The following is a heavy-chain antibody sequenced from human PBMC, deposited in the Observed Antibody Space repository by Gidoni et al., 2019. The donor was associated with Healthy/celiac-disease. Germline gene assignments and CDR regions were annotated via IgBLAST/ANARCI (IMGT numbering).Heavy chain of an antibody. CDR1: GYTFTSYY. Sequence: QVQLVQSGAEVKKPGASVKVSCKASGYTFTSYYMHWVRQAPGQGLEWMGIINPSGGSTSYAQKFQGRVTMTRDTSTSTVYMELSSLRSEDTAVYYCATNTYYYDSSGYYVFDYWGQGTLVTVSS. CDR3: ATNTYYYDSSGYYVFDY. J-gene: IGHJ4*02. D-gene: IGHD3-22*01. CDR2: INPSGGST. V-gene: IGHV1-46*01.